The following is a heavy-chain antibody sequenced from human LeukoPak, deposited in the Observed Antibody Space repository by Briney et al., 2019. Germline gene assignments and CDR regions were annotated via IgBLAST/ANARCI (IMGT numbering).Heavy chain of an antibody. CDR2: IYHSGST. CDR1: GYSISSGYY. Sequence: SETLSLTCTVSGYSISSGYYWGWIRQPPGKGLEWIGSIYHSGSTYYNPSLKSRVTISVDTSKNQFSLKLSSVTAADTAVYHCAGRDCSSTSCYHYYYYYMDVWGKGTTVTVSS. CDR3: AGRDCSSTSCYHYYYYYMDV. V-gene: IGHV4-38-2*02. D-gene: IGHD2-2*01. J-gene: IGHJ6*03.